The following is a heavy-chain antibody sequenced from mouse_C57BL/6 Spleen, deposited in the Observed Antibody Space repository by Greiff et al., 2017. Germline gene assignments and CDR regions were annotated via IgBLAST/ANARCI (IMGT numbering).Heavy chain of an antibody. CDR1: GYTFTGYW. D-gene: IGHD1-1*01. V-gene: IGHV1-9*01. CDR3: ARWIITTVVEDWYFDV. CDR2: ILPGSGST. Sequence: VKLMESGAELMKPGASVKLSCKATGYTFTGYWIEWVKQRPGHGLEWIGEILPGSGSTNYNEKFKGKATFTADTSSNTAYMQLSSLTTEDSAIYYCARWIITTVVEDWYFDVWGTGTTVTVSS. J-gene: IGHJ1*03.